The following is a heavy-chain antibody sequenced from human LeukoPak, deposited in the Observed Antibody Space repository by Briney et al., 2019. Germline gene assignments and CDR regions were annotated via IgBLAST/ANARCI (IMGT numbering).Heavy chain of an antibody. V-gene: IGHV1-46*01. Sequence: ASVKVSCKASGYTFTSYYMHWVRQAPGQGLEWMGIINPSGGSTSYAQKFQGRVTMTRDTSTSTVYMELSSLRSEDTAVYYCATSPSFGELYLYYFDYWGQGTLVTVSS. CDR2: INPSGGST. J-gene: IGHJ4*02. D-gene: IGHD3-10*01. CDR1: GYTFTSYY. CDR3: ATSPSFGELYLYYFDY.